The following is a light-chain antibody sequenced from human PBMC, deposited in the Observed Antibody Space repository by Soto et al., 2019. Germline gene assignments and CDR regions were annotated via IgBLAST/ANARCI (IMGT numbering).Light chain of an antibody. CDR2: DVS. CDR3: CSYTNDNTYV. J-gene: IGLJ1*01. V-gene: IGLV2-18*02. CDR1: SSDIGLYNR. Sequence: QSALTQPPSVSGSPGQSLTISCSGPSSDIGLYNRVSWYQQSPGTAPKLMIYDVSNRPSGVPDRFSVSRSGNTASLTISGLQPEDEADYYCCSYTNDNTYVFGTGTKLTVL.